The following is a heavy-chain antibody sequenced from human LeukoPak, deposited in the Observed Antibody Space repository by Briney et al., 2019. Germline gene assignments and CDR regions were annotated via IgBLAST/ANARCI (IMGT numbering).Heavy chain of an antibody. V-gene: IGHV3-49*03. CDR2: VRSKIYAETT. D-gene: IGHD6-6*01. J-gene: IGHJ4*02. CDR1: GFTFGDYA. Sequence: GGPLRLSCTGYGFTFGDYAISWFRQAPGKGLEWVSFVRSKIYAETTEYAASVKGRFTISRDDSKSIAYLRMDSLKTEDTAVYYCQKYSSSSFDFWGQGTLVTVSS. CDR3: QKYSSSSFDF.